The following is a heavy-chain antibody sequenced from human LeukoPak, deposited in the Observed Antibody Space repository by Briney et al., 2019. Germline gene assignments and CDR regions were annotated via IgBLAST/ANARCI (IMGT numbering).Heavy chain of an antibody. V-gene: IGHV3-30*02. D-gene: IGHD4-11*01. J-gene: IGHJ4*02. CDR1: GFTFSSYG. CDR3: AKDPAATVTPNYFDY. Sequence: GGSLRLSCAASGFTFSSYGMHWVRQAPGKGLDWVAFIRHDGNNKFYADSVRGRFTISRNNSKNTLFLQMDGLSTEDTAVYYCAKDPAATVTPNYFDYWGQGTLVTVSS. CDR2: IRHDGNNK.